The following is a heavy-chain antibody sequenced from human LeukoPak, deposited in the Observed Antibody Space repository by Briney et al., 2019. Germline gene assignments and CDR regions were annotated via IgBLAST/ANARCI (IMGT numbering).Heavy chain of an antibody. CDR1: GGSIRSGSYY. Sequence: SETLSLTCTVSGGSIRSGSYYWLCPPQPAGKGLEWIRHIYTRRTTNYNTSVKSRVTVSLDTSKNQISLKLSSLTAADTAIYYCARVYTVMGATTVDHYHYYMDVWGKGTTVTVSS. CDR3: ARVYTVMGATTVDHYHYYMDV. D-gene: IGHD5-18*01. CDR2: IYTRRTT. J-gene: IGHJ6*03. V-gene: IGHV4-61*09.